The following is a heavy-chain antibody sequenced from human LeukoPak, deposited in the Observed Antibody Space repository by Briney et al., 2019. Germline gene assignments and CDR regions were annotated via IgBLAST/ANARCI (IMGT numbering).Heavy chain of an antibody. CDR3: ARDNTWYFDL. V-gene: IGHV1-18*01. CDR2: ISPYNGNT. D-gene: IGHD2/OR15-2a*01. J-gene: IGHJ2*01. Sequence: ASVKVSCTASGYTFSSYAISWVRQAPGQGLEWMGRISPYNGNTNSAQRFQGRVTMTTDTSTSAAYMELTSLRPDDTAVYYCARDNTWYFDLWGRGTLVTVSS. CDR1: GYTFSSYA.